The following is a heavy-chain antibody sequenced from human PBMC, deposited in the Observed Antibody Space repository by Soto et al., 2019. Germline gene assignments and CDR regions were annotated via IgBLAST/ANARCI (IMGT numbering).Heavy chain of an antibody. J-gene: IGHJ4*02. CDR2: ISYDGSNK. Sequence: GESLKISCAASGFTFSSYGMHWVRQAPGKGLEWVAVISYDGSNKYYADSVKGRFTISRDNSKNTLYLQMNSLRAEDTAVYYCATDLEGYYDSSGYDYWGQGTLVTVSS. V-gene: IGHV3-30*03. D-gene: IGHD3-22*01. CDR1: GFTFSSYG. CDR3: ATDLEGYYDSSGYDY.